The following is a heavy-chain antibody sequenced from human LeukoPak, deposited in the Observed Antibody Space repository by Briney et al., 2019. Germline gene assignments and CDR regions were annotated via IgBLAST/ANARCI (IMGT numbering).Heavy chain of an antibody. V-gene: IGHV4-31*03. J-gene: IGHJ4*02. D-gene: IGHD1-20*01. Sequence: SETLSLTCTVSGGSISSGGYYWSWIRQHPGKGLEWIGYIYYSGSTYYNPSLKSRVTISVDTSKNQFSLKLSSVTAADTAVYYCARRLTGTHWGHFDYWGQGTLVTVSS. CDR1: GGSISSGGYY. CDR2: IYYSGST. CDR3: ARRLTGTHWGHFDY.